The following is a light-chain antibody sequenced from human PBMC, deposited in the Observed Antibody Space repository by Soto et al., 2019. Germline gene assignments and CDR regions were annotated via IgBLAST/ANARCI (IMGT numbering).Light chain of an antibody. J-gene: IGKJ4*01. CDR3: QQHTTWPLT. CDR1: QSVSSF. Sequence: ETVLTQSPATLSLSPGEGATLSCRASQSVSSFLAWYQQKPGQAPRLLIYDASSRATGIPARFSGSGSGTDFTLTISSREPEDCAVYYCQQHTTWPLTFGGGTKVEIK. V-gene: IGKV3-11*01. CDR2: DAS.